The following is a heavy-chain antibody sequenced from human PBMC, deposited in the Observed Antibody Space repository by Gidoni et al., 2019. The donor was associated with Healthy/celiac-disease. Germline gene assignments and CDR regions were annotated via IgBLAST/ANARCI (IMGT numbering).Heavy chain of an antibody. Sequence: EVQLVESGGGMVQPGGSLRLSCAASGFTVSSNYMSWVRQAPGKRLEWVSVIYSGGSTYYADSVKGRYTISRDNSKNTLYLQMNSLRAEDTAVYYCARDFAVTPRGYFDYWGQGTLVTVSS. CDR2: IYSGGST. J-gene: IGHJ4*02. CDR3: ARDFAVTPRGYFDY. CDR1: GFTVSSNY. D-gene: IGHD4-4*01. V-gene: IGHV3-66*01.